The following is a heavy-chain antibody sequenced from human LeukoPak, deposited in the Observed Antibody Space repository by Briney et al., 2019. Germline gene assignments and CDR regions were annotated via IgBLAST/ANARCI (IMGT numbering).Heavy chain of an antibody. D-gene: IGHD6-13*01. Sequence: SETLSLTYTVSGYSISSGYYWGWIRQPPGKGLEWIGSIYHSGSTYYNPSLKSRVTISVDTSKNQFSLKLSSVTAADTAVYYCARVEIAAAGTPDAFDIWGQGTMVTVSS. CDR2: IYHSGST. V-gene: IGHV4-38-2*02. J-gene: IGHJ3*02. CDR1: GYSISSGYY. CDR3: ARVEIAAAGTPDAFDI.